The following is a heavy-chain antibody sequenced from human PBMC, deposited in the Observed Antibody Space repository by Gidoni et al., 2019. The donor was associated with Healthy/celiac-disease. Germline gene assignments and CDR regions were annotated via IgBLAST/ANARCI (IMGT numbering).Heavy chain of an antibody. CDR1: VGSFSGYY. CDR2: INHSGST. V-gene: IGHV4-34*01. CDR3: ARGRSSAGYSSSWYPFYYYYGMDV. D-gene: IGHD6-13*01. J-gene: IGHJ6*02. Sequence: QVQLQQWGAGLLKPSETLSLTCAVYVGSFSGYYWSWIRQPPGKGLEWIGEINHSGSTNYNPSLKSRVTISVDTSKNQFSLKLSSVTAADTAVYYCARGRSSAGYSSSWYPFYYYYGMDVWGQGTTVTVSS.